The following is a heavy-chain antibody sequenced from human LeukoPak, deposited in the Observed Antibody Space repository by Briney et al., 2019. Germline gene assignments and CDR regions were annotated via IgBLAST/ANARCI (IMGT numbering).Heavy chain of an antibody. CDR1: GGSISSSSYY. V-gene: IGHV4-39*01. J-gene: IGHJ3*02. CDR3: ARQKWELHPSAFDI. D-gene: IGHD1-26*01. CDR2: IYYSGST. Sequence: PSETLSLTCTVSGGSISSSSYYWGWIRQPPGKGLEWIGSIYYSGSTYYNPSLKSRVTISVDTSKNQFSLKLSSVTAADTAVYYCARQKWELHPSAFDIWGQGTMVTVSS.